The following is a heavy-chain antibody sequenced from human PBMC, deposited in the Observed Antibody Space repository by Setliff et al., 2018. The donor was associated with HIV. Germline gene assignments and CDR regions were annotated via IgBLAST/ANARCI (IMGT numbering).Heavy chain of an antibody. D-gene: IGHD6-19*01. V-gene: IGHV4-34*01. Sequence: PSETLSLTCAVYGWSFSGYHWSWIRQPPGKGLEWIGEINHSGSTSYNPSLKSRVTVSLDMSKNQFSLKLSSVTAADTAMYYCARGVRGGSSGPFFRRNSYCYLDVWDKGTTVTVSS. J-gene: IGHJ6*03. CDR3: ARGVRGGSSGPFFRRNSYCYLDV. CDR2: INHSGST. CDR1: GWSFSGYH.